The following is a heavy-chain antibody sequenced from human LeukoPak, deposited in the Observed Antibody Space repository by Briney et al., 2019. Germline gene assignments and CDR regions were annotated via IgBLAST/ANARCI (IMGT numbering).Heavy chain of an antibody. V-gene: IGHV3-30*02. Sequence: GGSLRLSCAASGFTFSSYGMHWVRQAPGKGLEWVAFIRYDGSNKYFADSVKGRFTISRDNSKNTLYLQMNSLTTEDTAVYYCAKRGQKLVTPGVDWFDPWGQGTLVTVSS. CDR3: AKRGQKLVTPGVDWFDP. J-gene: IGHJ5*02. D-gene: IGHD6-13*01. CDR1: GFTFSSYG. CDR2: IRYDGSNK.